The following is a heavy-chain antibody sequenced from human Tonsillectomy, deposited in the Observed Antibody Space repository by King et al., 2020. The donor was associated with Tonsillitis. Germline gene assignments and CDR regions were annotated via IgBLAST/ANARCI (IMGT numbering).Heavy chain of an antibody. V-gene: IGHV3-7*01. CDR2: IKPDGNGK. CDR3: VGNWN. D-gene: IGHD1-1*01. Sequence: VQLVESGGDLVQPGGSLRLSCTTSGFAFSSYNMHWVRQAPGKGLEWVATIKPDGNGKNLVGSVRGRFTISRDNAKNSVYLQRNSLRDEDTAVYYCVGNWNWGQGTLVTVSS. CDR1: GFAFSSYN. J-gene: IGHJ4*02.